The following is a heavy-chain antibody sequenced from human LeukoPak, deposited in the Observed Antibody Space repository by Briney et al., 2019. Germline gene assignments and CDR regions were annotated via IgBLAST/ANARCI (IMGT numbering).Heavy chain of an antibody. D-gene: IGHD3-22*01. J-gene: IGHJ4*02. Sequence: TSETLSLTCTVSGGSISSFYWSWIRQPPGKGLEWIGYIHYSGSTNYNPSLKSRVTISVDTSKNQFSLNLSSVTAADTAVYYCARGSSGYRSDCWGQGTLVTVSS. CDR3: ARGSSGYRSDC. CDR2: IHYSGST. CDR1: GGSISSFY. V-gene: IGHV4-59*01.